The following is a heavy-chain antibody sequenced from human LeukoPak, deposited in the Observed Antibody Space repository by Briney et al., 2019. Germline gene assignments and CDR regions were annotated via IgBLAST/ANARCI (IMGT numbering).Heavy chain of an antibody. CDR3: VKGVLDY. CDR2: ISSIGGST. V-gene: IGHV3-64D*06. Sequence: AQSMRLACLASAFTFASYAMHCVSHAARNGLECVSAISSIGGSTYYADSVKGRFTISRDNSKNTLYLQMSSLRAEDTAVYYCVKGVLDYWGQGTLVTVSS. CDR1: AFTFASYA. J-gene: IGHJ4*02.